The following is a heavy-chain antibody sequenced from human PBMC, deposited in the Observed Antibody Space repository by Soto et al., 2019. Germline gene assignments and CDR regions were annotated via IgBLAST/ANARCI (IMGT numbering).Heavy chain of an antibody. CDR3: ARDGGIAAAGTYYGMDV. D-gene: IGHD6-13*01. Sequence: QVQLQESGPGLVKPSETLSLTCTVSGGSISSYYWSWIRQPAVKGLEWIGRIYTSGSTNYNPFLKSRVTMSVDTAKNQFSLKLSSVTAADTAVYYCARDGGIAAAGTYYGMDVWGQGTTVTVSS. J-gene: IGHJ6*02. V-gene: IGHV4-4*07. CDR1: GGSISSYY. CDR2: IYTSGST.